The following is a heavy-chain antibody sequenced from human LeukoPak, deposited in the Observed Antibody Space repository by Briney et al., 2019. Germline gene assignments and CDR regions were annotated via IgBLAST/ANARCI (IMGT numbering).Heavy chain of an antibody. V-gene: IGHV3-23*01. Sequence: GGSLRLSCAASGFTFSSYAMSWVRQAPGKGLEWVPAISDSGGSTYYADSVKGRFTISRDNSKNTLYLQMNSLRAEDTAVYYCATSTGIAVAKGAFDYWGQGTLVTVSS. D-gene: IGHD6-19*01. CDR3: ATSTGIAVAKGAFDY. CDR1: GFTFSSYA. J-gene: IGHJ4*02. CDR2: ISDSGGST.